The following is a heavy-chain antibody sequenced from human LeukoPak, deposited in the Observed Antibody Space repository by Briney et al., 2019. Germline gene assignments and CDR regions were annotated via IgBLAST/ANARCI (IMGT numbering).Heavy chain of an antibody. CDR3: ARGGGDVYNVFDY. Sequence: SETLSLTCTVSGGSISSGGYYWSWIRQHPGKGLEWIGYIYYSGSTYYNPSLKSRLTISVDTSKNQFSLKLSSVSAADTAVYYCARGGGDVYNVFDYWGQGTLVAVSS. CDR2: IYYSGST. CDR1: GGSISSGGYY. V-gene: IGHV4-31*03. D-gene: IGHD5-24*01. J-gene: IGHJ4*02.